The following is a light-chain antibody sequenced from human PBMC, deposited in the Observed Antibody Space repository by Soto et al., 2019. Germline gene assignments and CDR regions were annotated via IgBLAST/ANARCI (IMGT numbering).Light chain of an antibody. CDR1: QSVLYNSNNKNY. CDR2: WAS. V-gene: IGKV4-1*01. J-gene: IGKJ1*01. Sequence: DIVMTQSPDSLAVSLGERATINCKSSQSVLYNSNNKNYLAWYQQKPGQPPKLLIYWASTRESGVPDRISGSGSGADFTLTISSLRAEDVAVYYCQQYYSAPWTFGQGTKVEIK. CDR3: QQYYSAPWT.